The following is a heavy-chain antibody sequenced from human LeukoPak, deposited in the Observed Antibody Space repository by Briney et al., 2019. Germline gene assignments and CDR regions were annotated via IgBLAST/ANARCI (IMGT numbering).Heavy chain of an antibody. Sequence: GGSLRLSCAASGFTFSNYAMTWVRQAPGMGLEWVSSISGSGSSSYYAESVKGRFTVSRDNSKNTLHLQMNSLRAEDTAVYYCAEDFLYNVVDYWGQGTLVAVSS. D-gene: IGHD3-10*01. CDR1: GFTFSNYA. CDR2: ISGSGSSS. V-gene: IGHV3-23*01. CDR3: AEDFLYNVVDY. J-gene: IGHJ4*02.